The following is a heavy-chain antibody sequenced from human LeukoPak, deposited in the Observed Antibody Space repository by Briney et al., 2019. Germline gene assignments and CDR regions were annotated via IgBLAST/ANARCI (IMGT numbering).Heavy chain of an antibody. CDR3: ARGRGSGSYYPFDY. V-gene: IGHV4-59*08. D-gene: IGHD3-10*01. J-gene: IGHJ4*02. CDR1: GGSISSYY. Sequence: SETLSLTCTVSGGSISSYYWNWIRQPPGKGLEWIGNIYYSGSTNYNPSLKSRVTISVDTSKNQFSLKLSSVTAADTAVYYCARGRGSGSYYPFDYWGQGTLVTVSS. CDR2: IYYSGST.